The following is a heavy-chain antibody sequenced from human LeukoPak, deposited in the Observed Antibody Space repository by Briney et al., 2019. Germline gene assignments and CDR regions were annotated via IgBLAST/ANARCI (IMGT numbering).Heavy chain of an antibody. CDR2: IYTSGST. Sequence: KPSETLSLTCSVSGGSISSYYWSWIRQPAGKGLEWIGRIYTSGSTNYNPSLKSRVTMSVDTSKNQFSLKLSSVTAADTAVYYCARDGATTPYNWFAPWGQGTLVTVSS. J-gene: IGHJ5*02. V-gene: IGHV4-4*07. CDR3: ARDGATTPYNWFAP. D-gene: IGHD5-24*01. CDR1: GGSISSYY.